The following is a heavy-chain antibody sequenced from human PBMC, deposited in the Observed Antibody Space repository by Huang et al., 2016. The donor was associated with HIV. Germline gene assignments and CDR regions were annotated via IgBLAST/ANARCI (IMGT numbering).Heavy chain of an antibody. V-gene: IGHV1-69*10. CDR2: IVPLVSVT. J-gene: IGHJ3*02. CDR3: AREGQTWYGKPIAAFEI. CDR1: GGSFNSLA. D-gene: IGHD6-13*01. Sequence: VQLVQSGAEVKRPGTSVKISCKASGGSFNSLAFNWVRQAPGQGLQYMGGIVPLVSVTNYAEKFPGRLTISADKSTSTVFMELRGLTSEDTAVFFCAREGQTWYGKPIAAFEIWGQGTTVIVSP.